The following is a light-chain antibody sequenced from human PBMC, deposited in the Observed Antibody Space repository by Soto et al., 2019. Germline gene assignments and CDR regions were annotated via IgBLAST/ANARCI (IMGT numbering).Light chain of an antibody. CDR3: QQSYCTPRT. V-gene: IGKV1-39*01. J-gene: IGKJ2*01. CDR2: AAS. CDR1: QSISSY. Sequence: DIQMTQSPSSLSASVGDRVTITCRASQSISSYLNWYQQKPGKAPKLLIYAASSLQSGVPSRFSGSGSGTDFTLTISSLQPEDFATYYCQQSYCTPRTFGQGTKPETK.